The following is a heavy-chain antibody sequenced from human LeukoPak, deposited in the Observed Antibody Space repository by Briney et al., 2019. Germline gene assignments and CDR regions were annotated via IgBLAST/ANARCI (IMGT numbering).Heavy chain of an antibody. Sequence: GGSLRLSCAASGFTFVDYSMHWVRQPPGRGLEWVSLISGDSTITDFADSVKGRFTISRDTRKKTLYLQMNSLRTEDTALYYCAKDGYYDNSGYSWGQGILVTVSS. CDR1: GFTFVDYS. CDR2: ISGDSTIT. V-gene: IGHV3-43*02. CDR3: AKDGYYDNSGYS. D-gene: IGHD3-22*01. J-gene: IGHJ4*02.